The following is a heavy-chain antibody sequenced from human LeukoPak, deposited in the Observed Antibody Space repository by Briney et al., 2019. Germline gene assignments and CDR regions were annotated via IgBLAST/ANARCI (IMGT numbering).Heavy chain of an antibody. CDR2: INPNSGDT. CDR3: ARAMTTVTNFDY. Sequence: ASVKVSCKASGYTFTDYYMHWVRQAPGQGLEWMGWINPNSGDTNYAQKFQGRVTMTRDTSISTAYMELSRLRSDDTAVYYCARAMTTVTNFDYWGQGTLVTVSS. J-gene: IGHJ4*02. V-gene: IGHV1-2*02. CDR1: GYTFTDYY. D-gene: IGHD4-17*01.